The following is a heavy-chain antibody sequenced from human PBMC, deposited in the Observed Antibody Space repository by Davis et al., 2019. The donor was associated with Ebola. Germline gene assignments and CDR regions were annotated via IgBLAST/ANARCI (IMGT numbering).Heavy chain of an antibody. Sequence: ASVKVSCKASGYTFTEYGIHWVRQAPGQRLEWMGWIHAGHGNTKYSEKFQDRVTITKDTSATTAYMDLSSLRSEDTAVYYCARGGLPDFDYWGQGTLVTVSS. CDR1: GYTFTEYG. J-gene: IGHJ4*02. CDR2: IHAGHGNT. CDR3: ARGGLPDFDY. D-gene: IGHD4-11*01. V-gene: IGHV1-3*01.